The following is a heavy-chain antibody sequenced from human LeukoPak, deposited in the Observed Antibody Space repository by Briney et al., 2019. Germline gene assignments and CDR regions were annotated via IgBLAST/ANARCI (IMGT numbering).Heavy chain of an antibody. D-gene: IGHD4-17*01. CDR2: ISTDGGST. CDR1: GFTFSSYA. V-gene: IGHV3-64D*06. Sequence: GGSLRLSCSASGFTFSSYAMHWVRQAPGKGLEYVSSISTDGGSTYYADSVKGRFTISRDNSKNTLYLQMSSLRGEDTAVYYCVKRGRQGDYAYDCWGQGALVTVSS. J-gene: IGHJ4*02. CDR3: VKRGRQGDYAYDC.